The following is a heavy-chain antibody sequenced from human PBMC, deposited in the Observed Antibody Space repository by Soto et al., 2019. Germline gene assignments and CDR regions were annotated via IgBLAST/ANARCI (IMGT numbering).Heavy chain of an antibody. J-gene: IGHJ4*02. Sequence: TLSLTCAVYCGSFSAYYWSWIRQPPGEGLEWIGEIYHTGGTNYNPSLKSRVTISIDTSKNRFSLKLNSVTAADVAVYYCAKDRNYPRDCFHYWGQGTLVTVSS. V-gene: IGHV4-34*01. D-gene: IGHD1-7*01. CDR2: IYHTGGT. CDR1: CGSFSAYY. CDR3: AKDRNYPRDCFHY.